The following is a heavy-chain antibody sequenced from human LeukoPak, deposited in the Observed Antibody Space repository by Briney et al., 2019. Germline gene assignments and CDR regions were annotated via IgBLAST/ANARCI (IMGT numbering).Heavy chain of an antibody. CDR3: ARDRFGRLNFDY. CDR2: INLSGGST. CDR1: GYTFTSYY. V-gene: IGHV1-46*01. Sequence: ASVKVSCTASGYTFTSYYMHWVRQAPGQGLEWMGIINLSGGSTSYAQKFQGRVTMTRDMSTSTVYMELSSLRSEDRAVYCCARDRFGRLNFDYWGQGTLVTVSS. D-gene: IGHD3/OR15-3a*01. J-gene: IGHJ4*02.